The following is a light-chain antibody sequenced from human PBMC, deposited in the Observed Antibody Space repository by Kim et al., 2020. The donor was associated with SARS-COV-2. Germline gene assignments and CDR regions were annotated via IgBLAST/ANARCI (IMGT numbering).Light chain of an antibody. Sequence: SSELTQDSVVSVALGQTVRITCQGDSLRSYYATWYQQKPGQAPIVVIYGKNNRPSGIPDRFSGSSSGNTASLTITGTQAGDEADYYCNSRDSNDNVVFGG. V-gene: IGLV3-19*01. CDR3: NSRDSNDNVV. CDR2: GKN. J-gene: IGLJ2*01. CDR1: SLRSYY.